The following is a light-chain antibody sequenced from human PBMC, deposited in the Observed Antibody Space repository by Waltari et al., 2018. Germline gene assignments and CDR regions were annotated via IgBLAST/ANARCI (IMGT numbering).Light chain of an antibody. CDR2: KVS. V-gene: IGKV2-30*02. J-gene: IGKJ1*01. CDR3: MQGTHWPPWT. Sequence: DVVMTQSPLSLPVTLGQPASISCRSSQSLVHSDGNTYLIWFQQRPGQSPRRLIYKVSNRDSGVPDRFVGSGSGTDFTLKISRVEAEDVGVYYCMQGTHWPPWTFGQGTKVEIQ. CDR1: QSLVHSDGNTY.